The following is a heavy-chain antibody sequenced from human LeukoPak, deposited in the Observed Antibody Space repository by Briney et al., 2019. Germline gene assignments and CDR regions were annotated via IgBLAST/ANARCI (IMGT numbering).Heavy chain of an antibody. CDR1: GFTFSSYA. CDR3: ANSIVVVPAAMSEDY. Sequence: GGSLRLSCAASGFTFSSYAMSWVRQAPGKGLEWVSAVSGSGGSTYYADSVKGRFTISRDNSKNTPYLQMNSLRAEDTAVYYCANSIVVVPAAMSEDYWGQGTLVTVSS. D-gene: IGHD2-2*01. CDR2: VSGSGGST. V-gene: IGHV3-23*01. J-gene: IGHJ4*02.